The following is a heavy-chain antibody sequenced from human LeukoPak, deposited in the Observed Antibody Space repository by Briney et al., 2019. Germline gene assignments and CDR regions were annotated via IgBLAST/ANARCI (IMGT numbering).Heavy chain of an antibody. V-gene: IGHV1-24*01. CDR3: ATEKDELLDS. D-gene: IGHD1-1*01. CDR2: FDPEDGEP. J-gene: IGHJ5*01. Sequence: ASVKVSCKVSGYTLTELSMHWVRQAPGKGLEWMGGFDPEDGEPVYAQKFQGRDTMTEDTSTDTAYMELRSLRSEDTAVYYCATEKDELLDSWGQGTLVTVSS. CDR1: GYTLTELS.